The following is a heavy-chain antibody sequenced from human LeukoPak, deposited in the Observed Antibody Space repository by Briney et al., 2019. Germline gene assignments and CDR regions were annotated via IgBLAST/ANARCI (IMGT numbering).Heavy chain of an antibody. V-gene: IGHV3-23*01. Sequence: GGSLRLSCAASGFTFSNAWMSWVRQAPGKGLEWVSAISGSGGSTYYADSVKGRFTISRDNSKNTLYLQMNGLRAEDTAVYYCAKTYCSSTSCYGYYYYGMDVWGQGTTVTVSS. CDR2: ISGSGGST. J-gene: IGHJ6*02. D-gene: IGHD2-2*01. CDR3: AKTYCSSTSCYGYYYYGMDV. CDR1: GFTFSNAW.